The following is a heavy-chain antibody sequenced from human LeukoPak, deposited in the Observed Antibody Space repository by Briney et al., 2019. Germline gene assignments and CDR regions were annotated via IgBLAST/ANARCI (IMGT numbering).Heavy chain of an antibody. Sequence: GGSLRLSCAASGFTFSSYAMSWVRQAPGKGLEWVSAISGSGGSTYYADSVKGRFTISRDNSKNTLYLQMNSLRAEDTAVYYCARDSGYSGYDDLDYWGQGTLVTVSS. CDR2: ISGSGGST. CDR1: GFTFSSYA. D-gene: IGHD5-12*01. CDR3: ARDSGYSGYDDLDY. V-gene: IGHV3-23*01. J-gene: IGHJ4*02.